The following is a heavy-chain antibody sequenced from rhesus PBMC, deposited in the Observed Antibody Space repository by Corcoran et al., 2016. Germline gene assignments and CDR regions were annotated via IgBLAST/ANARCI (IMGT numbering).Heavy chain of an antibody. CDR1: GGSISRINC. Sequence: QVQLQDSRPGLVKPSETLSLTCPVSGGSISRINCWTCIRQPPGKRLEWIGYISGSSGSTYDNPSLRSRVTISEDTSKSQFSLKLSSVTAADTAVYYCARDKGIAASYFDCWGQGVLVTVSS. D-gene: IGHD6-25*01. CDR3: ARDKGIAASYFDC. CDR2: ISGSSGST. J-gene: IGHJ4*01. V-gene: IGHV4-65*01.